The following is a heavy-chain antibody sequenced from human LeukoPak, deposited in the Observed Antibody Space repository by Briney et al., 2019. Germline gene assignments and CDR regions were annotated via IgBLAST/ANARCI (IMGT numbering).Heavy chain of an antibody. CDR1: GFTFSNAW. J-gene: IGHJ4*02. Sequence: SLXLSCAAPGFTFSNAWMSWVRQAPRKGLEWVGRXKSKTDGGTTDYAAPVKGRFTISRDDSKNTLYLQMNSLKTEDTAVYYCTTKRFGELLLDYWGQGTLVTVSS. CDR2: XKSKTDGGTT. CDR3: TTKRFGELLLDY. D-gene: IGHD3-10*01. V-gene: IGHV3-15*01.